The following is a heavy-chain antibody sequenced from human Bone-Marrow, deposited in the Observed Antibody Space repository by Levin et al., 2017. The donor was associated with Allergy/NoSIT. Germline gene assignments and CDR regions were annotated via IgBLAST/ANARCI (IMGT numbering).Heavy chain of an antibody. CDR3: AKPYCDSSNCFTYFHA. CDR2: ISWNSVAI. V-gene: IGHV3-9*01. CDR1: RFNFGGYA. J-gene: IGHJ4*02. D-gene: IGHD2-2*02. Sequence: GGSLRLSCAASRFNFGGYAMSWVRQVPGKGLEWVSTISWNSVAIDYADSVKGRFTISRDNAKNSLYLQMNTLRPEDTALYYCAKPYCDSSNCFTYFHAWGQGTLVTVSS.